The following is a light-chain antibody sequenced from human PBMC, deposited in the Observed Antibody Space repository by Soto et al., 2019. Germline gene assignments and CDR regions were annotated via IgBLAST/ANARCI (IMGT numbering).Light chain of an antibody. Sequence: EIVLTQSPVTLSLSPGERATLSCRASQSVRTYLAWYQVKPGQAPRLLIYDASRRAYGVPARFSGSGSGTDFTLTISSLEPGDFALYYCQQRNTWPPITFGQGTRLEIK. J-gene: IGKJ5*01. CDR3: QQRNTWPPIT. V-gene: IGKV3-11*01. CDR1: QSVRTY. CDR2: DAS.